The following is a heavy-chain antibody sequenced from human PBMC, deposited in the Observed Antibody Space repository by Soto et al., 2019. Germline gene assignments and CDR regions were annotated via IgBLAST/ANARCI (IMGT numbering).Heavy chain of an antibody. V-gene: IGHV1-69*06. CDR2: IIPIFGTA. D-gene: IGHD1-1*01. Sequence: QVQLVQSGAEVKKPGSSVKVSCKASGGTFSSYAISWVRQAPGQGLEWMGGIIPIFGTANYAQKFQGRVTITADNSTSTAYMELSSLRSEDTAVYYCAREEQGRDGDNGVGYFDYWGQGTLVTVSS. J-gene: IGHJ4*02. CDR3: AREEQGRDGDNGVGYFDY. CDR1: GGTFSSYA.